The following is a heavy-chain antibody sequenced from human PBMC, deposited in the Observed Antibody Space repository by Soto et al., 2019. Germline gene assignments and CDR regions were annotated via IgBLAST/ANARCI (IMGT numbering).Heavy chain of an antibody. CDR3: ASDFRYCTNGVSSYYFDY. CDR1: GYTFTSYG. CDR2: ISAYNGNT. V-gene: IGHV1-18*04. D-gene: IGHD2-8*01. Sequence: ASVKVSCKASGYTFTSYGISWVRQAPGQGLEWMGWISAYNGNTNYAQKLQGRVTMTTDTSTSTAYMELRSLRSDDTAVYYCASDFRYCTNGVSSYYFDYWGQGTLVPVSP. J-gene: IGHJ4*02.